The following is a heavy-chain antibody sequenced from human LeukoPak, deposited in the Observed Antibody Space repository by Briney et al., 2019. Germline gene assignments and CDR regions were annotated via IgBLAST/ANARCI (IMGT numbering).Heavy chain of an antibody. CDR2: ISGSGGST. D-gene: IGHD5-18*01. V-gene: IGHV3-23*01. Sequence: GGSLRLSCADSGFTLSSYGMSWVHQAPGSGRGWGSAISGSGGSTYYADSVKGRFTISRDNSKNTLYLQMNSLRAEDTAVYYCAKEKQLWSENDYWGQGTLVTVSS. CDR1: GFTLSSYG. J-gene: IGHJ4*02. CDR3: AKEKQLWSENDY.